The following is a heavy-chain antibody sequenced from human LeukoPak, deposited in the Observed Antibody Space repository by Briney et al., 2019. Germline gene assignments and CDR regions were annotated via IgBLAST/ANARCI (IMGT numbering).Heavy chain of an antibody. Sequence: GGSLRLSCAVSGITLSNYGMSWVRQAPGKGLEWVAGISDSGGRTNYADSVKGRFTISRDNPKNTLYLQMNSLRAEDTAVYFCAKRGVVIRVILVGFHKEAYYFDSWGQGALVTVSP. D-gene: IGHD3-22*01. CDR3: AKRGVVIRVILVGFHKEAYYFDS. CDR2: ISDSGGRT. J-gene: IGHJ4*02. V-gene: IGHV3-23*01. CDR1: GITLSNYG.